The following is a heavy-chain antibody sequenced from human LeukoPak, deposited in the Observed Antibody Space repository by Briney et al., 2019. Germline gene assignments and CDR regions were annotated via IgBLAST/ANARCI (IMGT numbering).Heavy chain of an antibody. J-gene: IGHJ6*04. V-gene: IGHV3-48*03. CDR1: GFTFSSYE. Sequence: GGSLRLPCAASGFTFSSYEMNWVRQAPGKGLEWVSYISSSGSTIYYADSVKGRFTISRDNAKNSLYLQMYSLRAEDTAVYYCAELGITMIGGVWGKGTTVTISS. CDR3: AELGITMIGGV. CDR2: ISSSGSTI. D-gene: IGHD3-10*02.